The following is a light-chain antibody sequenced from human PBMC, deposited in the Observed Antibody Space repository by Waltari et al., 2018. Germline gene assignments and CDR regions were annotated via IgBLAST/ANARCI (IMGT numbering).Light chain of an antibody. CDR2: KNS. CDR3: AVWDDSLSTWM. Sequence: QSVLTQPPSASETPGQRVIISCSGSSSNIGTHYVYWYQRLPGRAPKLLMYKNSQRPSGVPYRSCGFRSGSSASLVISGRRSEDEADYFCAVWDDSLSTWMFGGGTKLTGL. V-gene: IGLV1-47*01. CDR1: SSNIGTHY. J-gene: IGLJ3*02.